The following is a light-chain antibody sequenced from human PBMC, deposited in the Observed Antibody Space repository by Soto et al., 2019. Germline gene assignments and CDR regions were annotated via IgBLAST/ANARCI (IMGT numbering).Light chain of an antibody. Sequence: EIVMTKSKATLSVSPGERATLSCRASQSVSGNLAWYQQKPGQAPRLLIYRASTRATGIPARFSDSGSGTEFTLTISSLQSEDFAVYYCPQYNNWPKMFGQGTKVDIK. J-gene: IGKJ1*01. CDR3: PQYNNWPKM. V-gene: IGKV3-15*01. CDR1: QSVSGN. CDR2: RAS.